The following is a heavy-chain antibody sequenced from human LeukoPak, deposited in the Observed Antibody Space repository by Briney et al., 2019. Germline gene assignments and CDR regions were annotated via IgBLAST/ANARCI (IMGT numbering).Heavy chain of an antibody. J-gene: IGHJ6*03. D-gene: IGHD4-11*01. CDR3: ARASVTYYYYYYMDV. CDR1: GGSITNYY. V-gene: IGHV4-59*01. CDR2: IHYSGST. Sequence: PSGTLSLTCTVSGGSITNYYWTWIRQPPGKGLEWIGYIHYSGSTNYNPSLKSRVTISVDTSKNQFSLKLSSVTAADTAVYYCARASVTYYYYYYMDVWGKGTTVTVSS.